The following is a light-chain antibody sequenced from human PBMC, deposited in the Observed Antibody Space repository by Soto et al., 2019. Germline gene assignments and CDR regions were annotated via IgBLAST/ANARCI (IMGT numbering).Light chain of an antibody. Sequence: EMVMTQSPATLSVSPGERATLSCRASQSVSTNLAWYQQKPGQAPRLLIYGASTRATGIPARFSGGGSGTEFTLTISSLQSEDFAVYYCQHYNNWPLTFGPGTRVDIE. CDR1: QSVSTN. V-gene: IGKV3-15*01. J-gene: IGKJ3*01. CDR3: QHYNNWPLT. CDR2: GAS.